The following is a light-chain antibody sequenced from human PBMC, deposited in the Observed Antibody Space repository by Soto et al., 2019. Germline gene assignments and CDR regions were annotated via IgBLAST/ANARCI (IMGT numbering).Light chain of an antibody. CDR2: SNT. Sequence: QSVLTQPPSVSGAPGQRVTISCTGSSSNIGAGYDVHWYQQFPGAAPKLLIYSNTQRPLGVPVRFSGSKSDTSASLAISGLQSEDEADYYCATWNDGVFVFGIGTKVTVL. CDR1: SSNIGAGYD. J-gene: IGLJ1*01. CDR3: ATWNDGVFV. V-gene: IGLV1-40*01.